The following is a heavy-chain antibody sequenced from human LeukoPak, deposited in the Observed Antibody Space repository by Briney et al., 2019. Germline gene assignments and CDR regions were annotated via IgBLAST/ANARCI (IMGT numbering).Heavy chain of an antibody. CDR1: GFTFSSYA. V-gene: IGHV3-23*01. CDR3: AKPATTDYADY. J-gene: IGHJ4*02. Sequence: PGGSLRLSCAASGFTFSSYAMSWVRQAPGKGLEWVSVICGSGGNTYYADSVKGRFTISRDNYKNTLYQQMNSRRADTTAVYYCAKPATTDYADYWGQGTLVTVSS. D-gene: IGHD1-1*01. CDR2: ICGSGGNT.